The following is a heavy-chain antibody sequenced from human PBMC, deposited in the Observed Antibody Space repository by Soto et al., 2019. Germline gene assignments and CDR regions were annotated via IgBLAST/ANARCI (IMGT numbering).Heavy chain of an antibody. Sequence: ASVKVSCKASGYTFTNYAVHWVRQAPGQRLEWMGWINAGNGNTRFSQNLQGRVTITRDTSARTVYMELSSLRSEDTAVYYCARGHLAVVPVASWFYYMDVWGRGTTVTVSS. V-gene: IGHV1-3*01. CDR3: ARGHLAVVPVASWFYYMDV. J-gene: IGHJ6*03. D-gene: IGHD2-2*01. CDR1: GYTFTNYA. CDR2: INAGNGNT.